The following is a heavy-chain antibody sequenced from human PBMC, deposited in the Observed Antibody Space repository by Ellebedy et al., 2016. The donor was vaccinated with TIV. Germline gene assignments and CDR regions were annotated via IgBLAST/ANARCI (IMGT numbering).Heavy chain of an antibody. CDR3: ASLGGGYYYYY. CDR1: GLIFSDYD. CDR2: ISSSLDTI. D-gene: IGHD3-22*01. Sequence: GGSLRLSXAASGLIFSDYDMGWIRQSPGKGLEWVSYISSSLDTIYYADSVKGRFTISRDNAKNSLSLQMSSLGVEDTALYYCASLGGGYYYYYWGRGVLVTVSS. J-gene: IGHJ4*02. V-gene: IGHV3-11*01.